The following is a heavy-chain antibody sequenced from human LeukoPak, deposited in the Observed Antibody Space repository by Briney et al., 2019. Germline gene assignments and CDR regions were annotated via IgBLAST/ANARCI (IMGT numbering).Heavy chain of an antibody. CDR1: GGSISSSNW. Sequence: SGTLSLTCAVSGGSISSSNWWSWVRQPPGKGLEWIGEIYHSGNTNYNPSLKSRVTISVDKSRDQFSLKLTSVTAADTAVHYCASAIPFQLVHWGQGTLVTVSS. J-gene: IGHJ4*02. D-gene: IGHD6-13*01. V-gene: IGHV4-4*02. CDR2: IYHSGNT. CDR3: ASAIPFQLVH.